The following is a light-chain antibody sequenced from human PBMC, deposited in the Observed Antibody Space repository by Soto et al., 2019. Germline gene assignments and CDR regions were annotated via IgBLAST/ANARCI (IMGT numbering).Light chain of an antibody. V-gene: IGKV3-20*01. J-gene: IGKJ1*01. CDR2: GAF. CDR3: QQYRTLWT. Sequence: EIVLTQSPGTLSLSPGERATLSCRASQIFNSKYLAWYQQKPGQAPRLLIYGAFSRASGIPDSFSGSASGTDFTLTINRLEPDDSAVYYCQQYRTLWTFGQGTRVEIK. CDR1: QIFNSKY.